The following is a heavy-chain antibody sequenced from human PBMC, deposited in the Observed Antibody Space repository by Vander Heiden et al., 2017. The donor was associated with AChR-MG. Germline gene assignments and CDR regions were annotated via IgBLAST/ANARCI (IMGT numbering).Heavy chain of an antibody. CDR2: INPSGGST. D-gene: IGHD6-19*01. CDR1: GSPFTSYY. J-gene: IGHJ4*02. CDR3: AREGIAVAGFDY. Sequence: QVQLVQSGAEVKKPGASVKVSCKASGSPFTSYYMHWVRQAPGQGLEWMGIINPSGGSTSYAQKFQGRVTMTRDTSTSTVYMELSSLRSEDTAVYYCAREGIAVAGFDYWGQGTLVTVSS. V-gene: IGHV1-46*03.